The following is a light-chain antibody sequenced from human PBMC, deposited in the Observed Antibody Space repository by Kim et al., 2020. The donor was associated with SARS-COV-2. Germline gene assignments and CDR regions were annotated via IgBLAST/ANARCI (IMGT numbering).Light chain of an antibody. Sequence: EIVLTQSPGTLSLSPGERATLSCRASQSVTNNYLAWYQQKSGQAPRLLICGSSSTATGIPDMCSGSGCGTVFTPTISRLEPDDSTVYYWQQYGRPRSTFGQGTRVEIK. CDR3: QQYGRPRST. CDR2: GSS. V-gene: IGKV3-20*01. CDR1: QSVTNNY. J-gene: IGKJ5*01.